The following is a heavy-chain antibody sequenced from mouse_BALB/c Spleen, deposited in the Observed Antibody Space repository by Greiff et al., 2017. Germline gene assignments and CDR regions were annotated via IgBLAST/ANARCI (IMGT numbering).Heavy chain of an antibody. CDR3: ASGDYDGYFDY. V-gene: IGHV5-17*02. CDR2: ISSGSSTI. Sequence: EVQVVGSGGGLVQPGGSRKLSCAASGFTFSSFGMHWVRQAPEKGLEWVAYISSGSSTIYYADTVKGRFTISRDNPKNTLFLQMTSLRSEDTAMYYCASGDYDGYFDYWGQGTTLTVSS. CDR1: GFTFSSFG. D-gene: IGHD2-4*01. J-gene: IGHJ2*01.